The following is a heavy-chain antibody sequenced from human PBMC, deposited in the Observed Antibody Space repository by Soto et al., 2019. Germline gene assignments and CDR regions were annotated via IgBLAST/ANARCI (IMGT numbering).Heavy chain of an antibody. CDR3: AKVYCSGGSCYDFDY. CDR1: GFTFSSYA. D-gene: IGHD2-15*01. V-gene: IGHV3-23*01. J-gene: IGHJ4*02. CDR2: ISGSGGST. Sequence: GGSLRLSCAAFGFTFSSYAMSWVRQAPGKGLEWVSAISGSGGSTYYADSVKGRFTISRDNSKNTLYLQMNSLRAEDTAVYYCAKVYCSGGSCYDFDYWGQGTLVTVSS.